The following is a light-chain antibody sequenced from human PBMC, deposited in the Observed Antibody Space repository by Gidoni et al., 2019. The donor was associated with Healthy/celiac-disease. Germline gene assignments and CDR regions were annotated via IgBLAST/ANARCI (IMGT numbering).Light chain of an antibody. Sequence: DIVMTQSPLSLPVTPGAPASISCRSSQSLLHSNGYNYLDWYLQKPGQSPQLLIYLGSNRASGVPDRCSGSGSGTDFTLKISRVEAEDVGVYYCMQALQTPFTFGPGTKVDIK. V-gene: IGKV2-28*01. J-gene: IGKJ3*01. CDR3: MQALQTPFT. CDR1: QSLLHSNGYNY. CDR2: LGS.